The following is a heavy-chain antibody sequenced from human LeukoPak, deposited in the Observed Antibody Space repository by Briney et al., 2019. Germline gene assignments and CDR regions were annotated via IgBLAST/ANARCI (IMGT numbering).Heavy chain of an antibody. V-gene: IGHV3-48*01. Sequence: GGSLRLSCAASGFTFSSYSMNWVRQAPGKGLEWVSYISSSSSTIYYADSVKGRFTISRDNAKNSLYLQMNSLRAEDTAVYYCARGNGDILTGPDWFDPWGQGTLVTVSS. CDR3: ARGNGDILTGPDWFDP. CDR1: GFTFSSYS. J-gene: IGHJ5*02. D-gene: IGHD3-9*01. CDR2: ISSSSSTI.